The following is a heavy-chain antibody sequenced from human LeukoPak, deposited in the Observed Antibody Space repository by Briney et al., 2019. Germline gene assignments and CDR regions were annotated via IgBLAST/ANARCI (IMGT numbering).Heavy chain of an antibody. V-gene: IGHV3-NL1*01. D-gene: IGHD1/OR15-1a*01. CDR3: ARTGRKKAFDI. CDR1: GFTFSGYA. J-gene: IGHJ3*02. Sequence: PGGSLRLSCAASGFTFSGYAMNWVRQAPGKGLEWVSLIFASGSTTKYADSVKGRFTISRDNSKNTLYLQMNSLRAEDTAVYYCARTGRKKAFDIWGQGTMVTVSS. CDR2: IFASGSTT.